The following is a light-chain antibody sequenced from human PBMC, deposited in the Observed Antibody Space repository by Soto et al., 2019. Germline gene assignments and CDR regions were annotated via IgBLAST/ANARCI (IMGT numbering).Light chain of an antibody. J-gene: IGKJ4*01. CDR3: QQYSNWPLLS. Sequence: VMTLSPDTLSVSPGAGATLSFSASQSVGSNLAWYQQKPGQTPGVLIYGASNRAIGIPARFSGSGFGTEFTLTISSLQSEDFVVYYCQQYSNWPLLSFGGGTKVEIK. CDR2: GAS. V-gene: IGKV3-15*01. CDR1: QSVGSN.